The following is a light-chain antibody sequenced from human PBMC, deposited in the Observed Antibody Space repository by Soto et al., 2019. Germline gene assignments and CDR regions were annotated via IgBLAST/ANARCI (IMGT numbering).Light chain of an antibody. CDR2: DVS. CDR1: SSDVGGYNY. J-gene: IGLJ1*01. CDR3: CSYAGSYTHYV. Sequence: QSALTQPRSVSGSPGQSVTISCTGTSSDVGGYNYVSWYQQHPGKAPKLMIYDVSKRPSGLPDRFSGSKSGNTASLTISGLNAEDEADYYCCSYAGSYTHYVFGTGTKLTVL. V-gene: IGLV2-11*01.